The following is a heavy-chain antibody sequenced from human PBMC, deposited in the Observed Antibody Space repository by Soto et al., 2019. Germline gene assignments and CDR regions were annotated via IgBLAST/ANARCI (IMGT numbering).Heavy chain of an antibody. V-gene: IGHV3-21*01. CDR1: GFTFSSYS. J-gene: IGHJ6*02. CDR2: ISSSSSYI. Sequence: GGSLRLSCAASGFTFSSYSMNWVRQAPGKGLEWVSSISSSSSYIYYADSVKGRFTISRDNAKNSLYLQMYGLRAEDTAVYYCARANYGDYVFGVDYYGMDVWGQGTTVTV. CDR3: ARANYGDYVFGVDYYGMDV. D-gene: IGHD4-17*01.